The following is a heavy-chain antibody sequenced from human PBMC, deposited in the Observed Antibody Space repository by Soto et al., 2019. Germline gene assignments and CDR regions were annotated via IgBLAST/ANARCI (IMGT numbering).Heavy chain of an antibody. Sequence: SEPLSLPYTVAGGYISSYYWSWIRQPPGKGLEWIGYIYYSGSTNYNPSLKRRVTISVDTSKNQFSLKLSSVTAADTAVYYCARDSSGYYSSWFDPWGQGTLVTVSS. CDR1: GGYISSYY. CDR3: ARDSSGYYSSWFDP. J-gene: IGHJ5*02. CDR2: IYYSGST. V-gene: IGHV4-59*01. D-gene: IGHD3-22*01.